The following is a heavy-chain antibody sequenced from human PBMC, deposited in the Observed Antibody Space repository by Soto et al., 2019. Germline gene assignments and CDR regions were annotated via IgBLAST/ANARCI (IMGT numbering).Heavy chain of an antibody. D-gene: IGHD3-22*01. V-gene: IGHV4-4*07. CDR2: VYPSGHT. J-gene: IGHJ4*02. CDR3: AKDYMIVREGGY. Sequence: SETLSLTCAVSGDSISSYSWNWIRQTAGRGLEWIGRVYPSGHTQYRSSFETRVTVSVDMSTNQFFLELRSVTAADTAVYYCAKDYMIVREGGYWGQGTLVTVSS. CDR1: GDSISSYS.